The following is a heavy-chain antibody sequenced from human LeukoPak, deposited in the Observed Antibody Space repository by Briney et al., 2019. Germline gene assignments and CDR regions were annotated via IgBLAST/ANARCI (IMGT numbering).Heavy chain of an antibody. CDR3: AKAEDTAMVDY. D-gene: IGHD5-18*01. J-gene: IGHJ4*02. V-gene: IGHV3-30*18. CDR1: GFTFSSYG. CDR2: ISYDGSNK. Sequence: GRSLRLSCAASGFTFSSYGMHWVRQAPGKGLEWVAVISYDGSNKYYADSVKGRFTISRDNSKNTLYLQMDSLRAEDTAVYYCAKAEDTAMVDYWGQGTLVTVSS.